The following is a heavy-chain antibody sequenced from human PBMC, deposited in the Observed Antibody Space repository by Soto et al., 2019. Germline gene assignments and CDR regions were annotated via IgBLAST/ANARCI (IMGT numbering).Heavy chain of an antibody. J-gene: IGHJ5*02. D-gene: IGHD4-17*01. V-gene: IGHV1-18*01. CDR3: ARTTVVTPTSGGWFDP. Sequence: QVQLVQSGAEVKKPGASVKVSCKASGYTFTSYGISWVRQAPGEGLEWMGWISAYNGNTNYAQKLQGRVTMTTDTSTSTAYMELRSLRSDDTAVYYCARTTVVTPTSGGWFDPWGQGTLVTVSS. CDR1: GYTFTSYG. CDR2: ISAYNGNT.